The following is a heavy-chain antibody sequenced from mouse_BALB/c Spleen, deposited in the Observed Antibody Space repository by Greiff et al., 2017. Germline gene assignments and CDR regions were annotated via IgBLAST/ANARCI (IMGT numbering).Heavy chain of an antibody. J-gene: IGHJ3*01. CDR3: SRWRYGTPWFAY. CDR1: GYAFTNYM. Sequence: VQLKQSGAELVRPGTSVKVSCKASGYAFTNYMIEWVKQRPGQGLEWIGVINPGSGGTNYNEKFKGKATLTADNSSSTAYMQLSSLTSDDSAVYFCSRWRYGTPWFAYWGQGTLVTVSA. D-gene: IGHD1-1*01. CDR2: INPGSGGT. V-gene: IGHV1-54*01.